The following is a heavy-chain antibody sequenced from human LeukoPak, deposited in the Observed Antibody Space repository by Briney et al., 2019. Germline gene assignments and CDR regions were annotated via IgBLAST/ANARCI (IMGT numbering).Heavy chain of an antibody. CDR3: ARGRMAESATGPFDL. CDR1: GGSISGYY. J-gene: IGHJ3*01. V-gene: IGHV4-59*01. Sequence: SETLSLTCTVSGGSISGYYWNWIRQPPGKGLEWIGYTYYSGSTNYNPSLKSRVTISVDTSKNHFSLKLSSVTAADTAVYYCARGRMAESATGPFDLWGQGTMVTVSS. CDR2: TYYSGST. D-gene: IGHD1-14*01.